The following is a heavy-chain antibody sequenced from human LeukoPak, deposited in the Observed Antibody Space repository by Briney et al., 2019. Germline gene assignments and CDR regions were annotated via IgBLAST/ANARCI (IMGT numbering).Heavy chain of an antibody. V-gene: IGHV3-23*01. J-gene: IGHJ3*02. D-gene: IGHD3-10*01. CDR1: GFTFSSYA. Sequence: PGGSPRLSCAASGFTFSSYAMSWVRQAPGKGLEWVSAISGSGGSTYYADSVKGPFTISRGNSKNTLYLQMNSLRAEDTAVYYCAKSYGSGSYYGAFDIWGQGTIVTVSS. CDR2: ISGSGGST. CDR3: AKSYGSGSYYGAFDI.